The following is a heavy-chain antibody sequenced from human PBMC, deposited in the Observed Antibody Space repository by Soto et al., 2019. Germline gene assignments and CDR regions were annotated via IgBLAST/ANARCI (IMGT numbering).Heavy chain of an antibody. Sequence: PGGSLRLSCAASGFTFNDYYMSWIRQAPGKGLEWVSYISSSGSTIYYADSVKGRFTISRDNAKNSLYLQMNSLRAEDTAVYYCASTPAAYCTNGVCYIGTLDYWGQGTLVTVSS. V-gene: IGHV3-11*01. CDR1: GFTFNDYY. CDR3: ASTPAAYCTNGVCYIGTLDY. CDR2: ISSSGSTI. J-gene: IGHJ4*02. D-gene: IGHD2-8*01.